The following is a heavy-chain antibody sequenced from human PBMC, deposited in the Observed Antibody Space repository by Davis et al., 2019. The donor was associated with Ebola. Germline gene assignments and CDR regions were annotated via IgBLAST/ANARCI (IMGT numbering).Heavy chain of an antibody. CDR3: ASAINYYDSSGYYYYFDY. CDR1: GGTFSSYA. V-gene: IGHV1-69*04. Sequence: SVKVSCKASGGTFSSYAISWVRQAPGQGLEWMGRIIPILGIANYAQKFQGRVTITADKSTSTAYMELSSLRSEDTAVYYCASAINYYDSSGYYYYFDYWGQGTLVTVSS. D-gene: IGHD3-22*01. J-gene: IGHJ4*02. CDR2: IIPILGIA.